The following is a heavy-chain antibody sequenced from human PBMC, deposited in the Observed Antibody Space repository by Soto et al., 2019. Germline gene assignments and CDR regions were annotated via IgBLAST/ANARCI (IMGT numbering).Heavy chain of an antibody. CDR3: AREPRLSYGSLGP. V-gene: IGHV3-33*01. D-gene: IGHD3-10*01. CDR1: GFTFSSYG. CDR2: IWYDGSNK. J-gene: IGHJ5*02. Sequence: PGESLKISCAASGFTFSSYGMHWVRQAPGKGLEWVAVIWYDGSNKYYADSVKGRFTISRDNSKNTLYLQMNSLRAEDTAVYYCAREPRLSYGSLGPWGQGTLVTVSS.